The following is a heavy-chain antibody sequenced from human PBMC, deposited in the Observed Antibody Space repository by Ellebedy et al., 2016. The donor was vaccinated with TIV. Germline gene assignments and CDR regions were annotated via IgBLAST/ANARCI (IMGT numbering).Heavy chain of an antibody. CDR3: ARQPDYFDY. J-gene: IGHJ4*02. Sequence: SETLSLXXAVYGGSFSGYYWSWIRQPPGKGLEWIGSIYYSGSTNYNPSLKSRVTISVDTSKNQFSLKLSSVTAADTAVYYCARQPDYFDYWGQGTLVTVSS. CDR1: GGSFSGYY. CDR2: IYYSGST. V-gene: IGHV4-34*01.